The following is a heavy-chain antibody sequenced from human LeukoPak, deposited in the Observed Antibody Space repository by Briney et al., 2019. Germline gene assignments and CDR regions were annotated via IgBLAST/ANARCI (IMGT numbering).Heavy chain of an antibody. CDR1: GGSISSYY. CDR3: ARSTYYYGSGSYSHFDY. CDR2: IYTSGST. D-gene: IGHD3-10*01. V-gene: IGHV4-4*07. J-gene: IGHJ4*02. Sequence: SETLSLTCTVPGGSISSYYWSWIRQPAGKGLEWIGRIYTSGSTNYNPSLKSRVTMSVDTSKNQFSLKLSSVTAADTAVYYCARSTYYYGSGSYSHFDYWGQGTLVTVSS.